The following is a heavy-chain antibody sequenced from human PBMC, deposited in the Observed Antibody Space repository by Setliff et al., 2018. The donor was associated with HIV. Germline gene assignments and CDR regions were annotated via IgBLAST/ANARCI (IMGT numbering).Heavy chain of an antibody. J-gene: IGHJ4*02. CDR1: GGSISDSRNY. D-gene: IGHD5-18*01. V-gene: IGHV4-39*02. CDR2: IFYSGSA. Sequence: PSETLSLTCTVSGGSISDSRNYWSWIRQPPGKGREWIGSIFYSGSANYNPSLRSPVAISVDTSKNQFSLKLTSVTAADTAVFYCAREDISYHYCDYWGQGMWFTVAS. CDR3: AREDISYHYCDY.